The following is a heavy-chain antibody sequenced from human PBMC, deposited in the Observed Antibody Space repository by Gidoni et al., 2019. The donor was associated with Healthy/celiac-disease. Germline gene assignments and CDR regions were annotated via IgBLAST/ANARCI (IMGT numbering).Heavy chain of an antibody. CDR2: ST. CDR3: AKVSVVTAIYYFDY. Sequence: STYYADSVKGRFTISRDNSKNTLYLQMNSLRAEDTAVYYCAKVSVVTAIYYFDYWGQGTLVTVSS. V-gene: IGHV3-23*01. J-gene: IGHJ4*02. D-gene: IGHD2-21*02.